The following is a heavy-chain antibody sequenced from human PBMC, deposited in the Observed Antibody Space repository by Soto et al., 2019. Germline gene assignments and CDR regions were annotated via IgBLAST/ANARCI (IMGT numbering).Heavy chain of an antibody. D-gene: IGHD4-4*01. Sequence: EVQLLESGGGLVQPGGSLRLSCAASGFTISSYAMSWVRHARGKGLEWVSAISGSGGSTYYADSVKGRFTISRDNSKNTLYLQMNSLRAEDTAVYYCAKGKYSNYYYYYFDVWGKGTTVTVSS. CDR3: AKGKYSNYYYYYFDV. CDR1: GFTISSYA. J-gene: IGHJ6*03. CDR2: ISGSGGST. V-gene: IGHV3-23*01.